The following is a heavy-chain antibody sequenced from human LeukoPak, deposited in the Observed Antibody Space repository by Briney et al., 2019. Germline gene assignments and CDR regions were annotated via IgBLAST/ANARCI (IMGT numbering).Heavy chain of an antibody. CDR1: GGSISSSNW. D-gene: IGHD4-17*01. V-gene: IGHV4-4*02. J-gene: IGHJ4*02. Sequence: SSETLSLTCAVSGGSISSSNWWSWVRQPPGKGLEWIGEIYHSGSTNYNPSLKSRVTISVDKSKNQFSLKLSSVTAADTAVYYCARIRYGDSQWYFDYWGQGTLVTVSS. CDR2: IYHSGST. CDR3: ARIRYGDSQWYFDY.